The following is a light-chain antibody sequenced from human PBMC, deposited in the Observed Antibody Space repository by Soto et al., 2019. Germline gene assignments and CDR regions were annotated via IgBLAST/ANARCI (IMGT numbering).Light chain of an antibody. J-gene: IGKJ1*01. V-gene: IGKV1-39*01. CDR3: QQSYNTPQT. CDR1: QTITNY. Sequence: DIQMTQYPSSLSASVVYIVTITCMSSQTITNYLNWYQQQSGKAPKLLIYATDTLQSGVPSRFSGSGSGTDYTLTISSLQPEDFATYYCQQSYNTPQTFGQGTNVDI. CDR2: ATD.